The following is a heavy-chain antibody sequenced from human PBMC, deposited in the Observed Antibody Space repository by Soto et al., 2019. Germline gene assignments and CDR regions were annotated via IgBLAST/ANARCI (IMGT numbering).Heavy chain of an antibody. V-gene: IGHV4-31*03. CDR2: IYYSGST. CDR1: GGSISSGGYY. J-gene: IGHJ5*02. CDR3: ARVRYWSGGSCYPRFDP. D-gene: IGHD2-15*01. Sequence: QVQLQESGPGLVKPSQTLSLTCTVSGGSISSGGYYWSWIRQHPGKGLEWIGYIYYSGSTYYNPSLKSRVTISVDTSKNHFSLKLSSVTAADTAVYYCARVRYWSGGSCYPRFDPWGQGTLVTVSS.